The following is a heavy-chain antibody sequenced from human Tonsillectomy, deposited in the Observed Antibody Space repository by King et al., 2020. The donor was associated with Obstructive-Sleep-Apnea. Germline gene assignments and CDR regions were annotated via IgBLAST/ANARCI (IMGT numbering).Heavy chain of an antibody. V-gene: IGHV4-39*07. D-gene: IGHD5-18*01. CDR3: ARVDTASDY. Sequence: QLQESGPGLVKPSETLSLTCTVSGGSISSSSFYWGWIRQPPGKGREWIGTIYYSGSSYSNPSLKIRVTISVDTAKNQFSLKLSSVTAADTAVYYCARVDTASDYWGQGTLVTVSS. CDR1: GGSISSSSFY. CDR2: IYYSGSS. J-gene: IGHJ4*02.